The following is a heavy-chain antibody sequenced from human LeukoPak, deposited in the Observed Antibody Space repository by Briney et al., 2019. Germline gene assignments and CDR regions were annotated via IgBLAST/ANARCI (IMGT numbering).Heavy chain of an antibody. D-gene: IGHD3-10*01. CDR3: ASIIRPDYYGSGREPSWY. CDR1: GGSISGYY. J-gene: IGHJ4*02. V-gene: IGHV4-59*12. CDR2: IYYSGST. Sequence: KPSETLSLTCTVSGGSISGYYWSWIRQPPGKGLGWVGYIYYSGSTNYNPSLRSRLTISVDTSKNQFSLKLSSVTAADTAVYYCASIIRPDYYGSGREPSWYWGQGTLVTVSS.